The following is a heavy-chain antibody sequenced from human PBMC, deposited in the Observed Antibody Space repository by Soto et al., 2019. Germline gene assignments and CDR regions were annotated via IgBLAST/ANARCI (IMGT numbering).Heavy chain of an antibody. CDR2: ISGSGGST. D-gene: IGHD3-22*01. Sequence: EVQLLESGGGLVQPGGSLRLSCAASGFTFSSYAMSWVRQAPGKGLEWVSAISGSGGSTYYADSVKGRFTISRDNSKNTLYLQMNSLRAEDTAVYYCAKEKSRYYDSSGYPLDYWGQGTLVTVSS. CDR3: AKEKSRYYDSSGYPLDY. V-gene: IGHV3-23*01. J-gene: IGHJ4*02. CDR1: GFTFSSYA.